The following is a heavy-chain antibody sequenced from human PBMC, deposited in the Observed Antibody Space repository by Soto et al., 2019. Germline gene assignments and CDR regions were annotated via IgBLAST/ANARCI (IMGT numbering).Heavy chain of an antibody. Sequence: SVKVSCKASGGTFSSCAISWVRQAPGQGLEWMGGIIPIFGTANYAQKFQGRVTITADKSTSTAYMELSSLRSEDTAVYYCARDRGSGYSYGNLYYYGMDVWGQGTTVTVSS. D-gene: IGHD5-18*01. CDR1: GGTFSSCA. CDR2: IIPIFGTA. V-gene: IGHV1-69*06. CDR3: ARDRGSGYSYGNLYYYGMDV. J-gene: IGHJ6*02.